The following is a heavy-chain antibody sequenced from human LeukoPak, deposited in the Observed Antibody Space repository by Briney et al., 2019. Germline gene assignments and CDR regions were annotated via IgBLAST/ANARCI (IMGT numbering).Heavy chain of an antibody. CDR3: ARASRNYDSSALGLSELDF. D-gene: IGHD3-22*01. CDR1: GGTFSSYA. Sequence: SVIFSCKASGGTFSSYAISWVRQAPGQGPEWMGGIIPIFGTTNYAQKFRDSLTIHAHESTSTAFMELGSLRSEDTAVYYCARASRNYDSSALGLSELDFWGQGNLVPVSS. CDR2: IIPIFGTT. J-gene: IGHJ4*02. V-gene: IGHV1-69*01.